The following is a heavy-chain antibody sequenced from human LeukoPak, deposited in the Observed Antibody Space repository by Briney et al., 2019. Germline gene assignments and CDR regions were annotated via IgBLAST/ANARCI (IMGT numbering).Heavy chain of an antibody. CDR1: GFTFGDYA. CDR3: TRLRPYYYDSSGSFDY. CDR2: IRSKAYGGTT. Sequence: GGSLRLSCTASGFTFGDYAMSWVRQAPGKGLEWVGLIRSKAYGGTTEYAAPVKGRFTISRDDSKSIAYPQMNSLKTEDTAVYYCTRLRPYYYDSSGSFDYWGQGTLVTVSS. J-gene: IGHJ4*02. V-gene: IGHV3-49*04. D-gene: IGHD3-22*01.